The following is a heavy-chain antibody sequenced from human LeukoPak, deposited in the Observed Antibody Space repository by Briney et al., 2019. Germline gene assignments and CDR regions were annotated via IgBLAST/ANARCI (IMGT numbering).Heavy chain of an antibody. CDR1: GFTFSSYA. CDR3: AKDLGSVVTPPSLDY. V-gene: IGHV3-23*01. CDR2: ASGSGGST. J-gene: IGHJ4*02. D-gene: IGHD4-23*01. Sequence: GGSLRLSCAAPGFTFSSYAMSWVRQAPGKGLEWVSAASGSGGSTYYADSVKGRFTISRDNSKNTLYLQMNSLRAEDTAVYYCAKDLGSVVTPPSLDYWGQGTLVTVSS.